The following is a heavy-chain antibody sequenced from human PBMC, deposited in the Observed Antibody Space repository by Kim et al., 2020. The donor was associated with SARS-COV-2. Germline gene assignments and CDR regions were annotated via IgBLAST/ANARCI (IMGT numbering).Heavy chain of an antibody. V-gene: IGHV4-39*01. D-gene: IGHD2-2*01. CDR2: IYYSGST. CDR3: ATELVPAAYYGMDV. J-gene: IGHJ6*02. CDR1: GGSISSSSYY. Sequence: SETLSLTCTVSGGSISSSSYYWGWIRQPPGKGLEWIGSIYYSGSTYYNPSLKSRVTISVDTSKNQFSLKLSSVTASDTAVYYCATELVPAAYYGMDVWG.